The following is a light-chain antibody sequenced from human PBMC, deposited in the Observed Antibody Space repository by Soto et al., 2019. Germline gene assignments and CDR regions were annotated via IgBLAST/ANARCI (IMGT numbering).Light chain of an antibody. CDR3: QQYNNWPPWT. V-gene: IGKV3-15*01. CDR2: GAS. CDR1: QSVSSN. J-gene: IGKJ1*01. Sequence: EIGMTQSPATLSVSPGERATLSCRASQSVSSNLAWYQQKPGQAPRLLISGASTRATGIPARFSGSGSGTEFTLTISSLQSEDFAVYYCQQYNNWPPWTFGQGTKVEIK.